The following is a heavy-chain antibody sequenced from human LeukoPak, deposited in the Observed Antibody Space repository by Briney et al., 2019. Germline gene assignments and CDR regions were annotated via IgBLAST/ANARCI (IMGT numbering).Heavy chain of an antibody. J-gene: IGHJ3*02. V-gene: IGHV3-30*18. D-gene: IGHD3-22*01. Sequence: QPGGSLRLSCAASGFTFSSYGMHWVRQAPAKGLAWVAVISYDGSNKYYVDSVKGRFTISRDNSKNTLYLQMNTLRAEDTAVYYCAKDYYDSSGYLDDFDIWGQGTMVTVSS. CDR1: GFTFSSYG. CDR3: AKDYYDSSGYLDDFDI. CDR2: ISYDGSNK.